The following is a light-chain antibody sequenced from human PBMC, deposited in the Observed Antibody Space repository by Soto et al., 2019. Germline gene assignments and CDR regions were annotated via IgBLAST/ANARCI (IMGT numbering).Light chain of an antibody. CDR1: QSISSW. J-gene: IGKJ1*01. Sequence: DIQMTQSPSTLSASVGDRVTITCRASQSISSWLAWYQQKPGKAPKLLIYDASSLESGVPSRFSGSGSGTEFTLTISSLQPDDFATCYCQQYNSQGTFGQGTKVEIK. CDR3: QQYNSQGT. V-gene: IGKV1-5*01. CDR2: DAS.